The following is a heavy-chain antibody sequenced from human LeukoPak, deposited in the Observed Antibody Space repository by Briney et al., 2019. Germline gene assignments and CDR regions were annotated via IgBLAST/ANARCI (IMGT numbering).Heavy chain of an antibody. CDR3: AKDIRDGDSGFDY. Sequence: GGSLRLSCAASGFTFDDYAMHWVRQAPGKGLEWVSGISWNSGSIGYADSVKGRFTISRDNAKNSLYLQMNSLRAEDTALYYCAKDIRDGDSGFDYWGQGTLVTVSS. CDR2: ISWNSGSI. CDR1: GFTFDDYA. D-gene: IGHD5-24*01. V-gene: IGHV3-9*01. J-gene: IGHJ4*02.